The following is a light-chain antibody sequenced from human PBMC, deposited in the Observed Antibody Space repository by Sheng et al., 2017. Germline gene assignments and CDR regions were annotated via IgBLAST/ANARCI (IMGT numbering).Light chain of an antibody. Sequence: SYELNQPPSVSVSPGQTASITCSGDTLGEKYASWYQQKPGQSPVLVIYQDAKRPSGIPERVSGSNSGNTATLTISGTHAMDEADYYCQTWDTSTGGVVFGGGTKLTVL. CDR2: QDA. J-gene: IGLJ2*01. CDR3: QTWDTSTGGVV. CDR1: TLGEKY. V-gene: IGLV3-1*01.